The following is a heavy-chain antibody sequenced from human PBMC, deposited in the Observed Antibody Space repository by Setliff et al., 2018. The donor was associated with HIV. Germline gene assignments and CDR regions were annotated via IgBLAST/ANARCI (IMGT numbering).Heavy chain of an antibody. V-gene: IGHV4-4*09. D-gene: IGHD2-2*01. J-gene: IGHJ5*02. CDR1: GDSISTSS. Sequence: SETLSLTCTVSGDSISTSSWNWIRQPPGKGLEWIGYIYTSGSTNYNPSLKSRATISADSSKHQFSLNLNSVTAADTAVYYCARRAVQDGSITSSNWFDPWGQGILVTVSS. CDR3: ARRAVQDGSITSSNWFDP. CDR2: IYTSGST.